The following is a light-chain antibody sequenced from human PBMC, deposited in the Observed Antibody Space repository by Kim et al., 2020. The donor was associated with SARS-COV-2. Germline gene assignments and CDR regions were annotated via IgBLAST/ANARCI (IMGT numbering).Light chain of an antibody. Sequence: SPGERATLSCRARQSVSSSYLAWYQQKPGQAPRLLIYGASSRATGIPDRFSGSGSGTDFTLIISRLESEDFAVYYCQQYGSSPLTFGQGTKVDIK. CDR2: GAS. V-gene: IGKV3-20*01. J-gene: IGKJ1*01. CDR3: QQYGSSPLT. CDR1: QSVSSSY.